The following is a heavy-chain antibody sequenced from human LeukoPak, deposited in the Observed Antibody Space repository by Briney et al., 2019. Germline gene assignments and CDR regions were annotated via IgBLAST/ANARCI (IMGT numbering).Heavy chain of an antibody. CDR1: GFTFSSYA. J-gene: IGHJ4*02. CDR3: ARANYYYDSSGYLDY. V-gene: IGHV3-48*03. CDR2: ISSGGSTI. D-gene: IGHD3-22*01. Sequence: GGSLRLSCAASGFTFSSYAMSWVRQAPGKGLEWVSYISSGGSTIYYADSVKGRFTISRDNARNSLYLQMNSLRAEDTAVYYCARANYYYDSSGYLDYWGQGTLVTVSS.